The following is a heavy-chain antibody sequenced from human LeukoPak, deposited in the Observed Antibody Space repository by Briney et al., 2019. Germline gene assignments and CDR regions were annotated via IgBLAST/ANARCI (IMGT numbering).Heavy chain of an antibody. CDR2: IYYSGST. CDR1: GGSISSSSYY. CDR3: ARYCSGGSCFDY. V-gene: IGHV4-39*01. J-gene: IGHJ4*02. Sequence: SETLSLTCTASGGSISSSSYYWGWIRQPPGKGLEWIGSIYYSGSTYYNPSLKSRVTISVDTSKNQFSLKLSSVTAADTAVYYCARYCSGGSCFDYWGQGTLVTVSS. D-gene: IGHD2-15*01.